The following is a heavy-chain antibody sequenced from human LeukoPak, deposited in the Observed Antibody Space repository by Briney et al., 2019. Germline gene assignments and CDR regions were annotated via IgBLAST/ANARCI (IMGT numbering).Heavy chain of an antibody. CDR3: ARGVDYYDSSGYYATFYFDY. CDR1: GGSISSDY. CDR2: IYYSGST. D-gene: IGHD3-22*01. V-gene: IGHV4-59*01. Sequence: PSETLSLTCTVSGGSISSDYWSWIRQPPGKGLEWIGYIYYSGSTNYNPSLKSRVTISVDTSKNQFSLKLSSVTAADTAVYYCARGVDYYDSSGYYATFYFDYWGQGTLVTVSS. J-gene: IGHJ4*02.